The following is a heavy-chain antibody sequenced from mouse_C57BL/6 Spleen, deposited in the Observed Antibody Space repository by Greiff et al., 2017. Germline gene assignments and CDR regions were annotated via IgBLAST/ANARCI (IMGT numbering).Heavy chain of an antibody. CDR3: GRGGGFGFGD. V-gene: IGHV1-81*01. CDR1: GYTFTSYG. CDR2: IYPGSGNT. Sequence: QVQLQQSGAELVRPGASVKLSCKASGYTFTSYGISWVKQRTGQGLEWIGEIYPGSGNTYYNGKFKGKATLTADKSSSTAYVELRSLTSEDSAVYYGGRGGGFGFGDWGQGTTVTFSS. J-gene: IGHJ2*01.